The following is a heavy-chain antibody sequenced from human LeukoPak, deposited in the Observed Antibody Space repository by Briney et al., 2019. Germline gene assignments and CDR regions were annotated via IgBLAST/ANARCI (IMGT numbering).Heavy chain of an antibody. V-gene: IGHV4-30-2*01. J-gene: IGHJ5*02. CDR3: ARADMSYLDP. D-gene: IGHD2-15*01. CDR1: GGSISSGGYS. CDR2: IYHSGST. Sequence: PSQTLSLTCAVSGGSISSGGYSWSWIRQPPGKGLEWIGYIYHSGSTYYNPSLKSRVTISVDRSKNQFSLKLSSVTAADTAVYYCARADMSYLDPWGQGTLVTVSS.